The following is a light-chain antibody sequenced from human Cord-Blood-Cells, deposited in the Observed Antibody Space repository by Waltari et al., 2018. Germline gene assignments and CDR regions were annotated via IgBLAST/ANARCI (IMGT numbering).Light chain of an antibody. CDR3: QQRSNWPLWT. V-gene: IGKV3-11*01. CDR1: QSVSSY. J-gene: IGKJ1*01. CDR2: GAS. Sequence: EIVLTQSPATLSLSPGERAHLSCRASQSVSSYLDWYQQKPGQAHRLLINGASNRATGIPARFSGSGSGTDFTLTISSLEPEDFAVYYCQQRSNWPLWTFGQGTKVEIK.